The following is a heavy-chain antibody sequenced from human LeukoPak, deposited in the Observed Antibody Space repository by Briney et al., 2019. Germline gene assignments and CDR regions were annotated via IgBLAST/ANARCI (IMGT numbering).Heavy chain of an antibody. CDR2: INGNDYRT. J-gene: IGHJ4*02. CDR1: GFTFRSFA. CDR3: AKGSAVADIYFDY. D-gene: IGHD6-19*01. V-gene: IGHV3-23*01. Sequence: GGSLRLSCAASGFTFRSFAMSWVRQASGKGLEWVSSINGNDYRTFYADSVKGRFTISRDNSKNTLYLQINSLRAEDTAVYFCAKGSAVADIYFDYWGQGTLVTVSS.